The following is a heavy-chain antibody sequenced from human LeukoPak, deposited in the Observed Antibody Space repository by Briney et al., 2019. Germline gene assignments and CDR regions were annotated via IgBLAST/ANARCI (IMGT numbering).Heavy chain of an antibody. CDR1: GYTFISKG. CDR2: INTDNSNT. Sequence: GASVKVSCKASGYTFISKGIHWVRQARGQRLEWMAWINTDNSNTKRSQTLLGRVTITRDTSATTAYMELSSLRFEDTAVYYCARSTGPGGYFDFWGQGTLVTVSS. D-gene: IGHD3-16*01. CDR3: ARSTGPGGYFDF. V-gene: IGHV1-3*04. J-gene: IGHJ4*02.